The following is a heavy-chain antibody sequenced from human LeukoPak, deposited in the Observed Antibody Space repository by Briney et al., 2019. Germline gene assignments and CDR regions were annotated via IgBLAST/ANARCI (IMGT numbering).Heavy chain of an antibody. CDR1: GFIFNNYG. CDR3: AKGSSGYFADL. V-gene: IGHV3-23*01. J-gene: IGHJ5*02. D-gene: IGHD3-22*01. Sequence: PGGSLRLSCAASGFIFNNYGLIWVRQAPGKGLEWVSAISNDGGGTTCADFVNGRFTISRDNSKNTLFLQMNSLRAEDTALYYCAKGSSGYFADLWGQGTLVTVSS. CDR2: ISNDGGGT.